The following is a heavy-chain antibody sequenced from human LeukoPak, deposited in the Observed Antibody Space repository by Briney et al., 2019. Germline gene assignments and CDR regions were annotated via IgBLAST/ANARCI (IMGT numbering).Heavy chain of an antibody. V-gene: IGHV4-34*01. D-gene: IGHD2/OR15-2a*01. CDR1: GGSFSGYY. CDR2: INHSGST. J-gene: IGHJ6*02. CDR3: ARAYCNSAHCYFAPHSHSGMDV. Sequence: SETLSLTCVVYGGSFSGYYWSWIRQPPGKGLEWIGEINHSGSTNYNPSLKSRVTISVDTSENQFSLRLSSVTAADTAVYYCARAYCNSAHCYFAPHSHSGMDVWGQGTTVTVSS.